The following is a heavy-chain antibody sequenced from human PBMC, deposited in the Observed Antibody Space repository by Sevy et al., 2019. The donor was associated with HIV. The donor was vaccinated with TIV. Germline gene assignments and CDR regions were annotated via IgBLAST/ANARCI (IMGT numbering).Heavy chain of an antibody. CDR3: ATTKDYYESSGDPFDY. J-gene: IGHJ4*02. CDR1: GYTITQLS. Sequence: ASVKVSCKVSGYTITQLSMHWVRQAPGKGLEWMGSFDPEDDEKIYAQKLQGRLTMTEDTSTDTAYMELSSLRSEDTAVYYCATTKDYYESSGDPFDYWGQGTLVTVSS. CDR2: FDPEDDEK. V-gene: IGHV1-24*01. D-gene: IGHD3-22*01.